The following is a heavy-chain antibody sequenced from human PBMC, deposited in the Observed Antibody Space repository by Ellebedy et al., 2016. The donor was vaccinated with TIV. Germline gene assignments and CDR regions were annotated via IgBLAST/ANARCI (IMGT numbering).Heavy chain of an antibody. CDR3: ARRASYGDYAVQVNPWFDP. Sequence: GESLKISCAASGFNFRSYWMTWVRQAPGKGLEWVAKIRQEGDEIYYVESVKGRFTISRENAKNSLFLQMNRLRVEDTAVYYCARRASYGDYAVQVNPWFDPWGQGTLVTVSS. J-gene: IGHJ5*02. CDR2: IRQEGDEI. V-gene: IGHV3-7*01. D-gene: IGHD4-17*01. CDR1: GFNFRSYW.